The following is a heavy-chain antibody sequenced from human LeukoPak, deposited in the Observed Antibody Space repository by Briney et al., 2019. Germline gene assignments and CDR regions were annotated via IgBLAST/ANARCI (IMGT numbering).Heavy chain of an antibody. CDR2: ISGSGGRT. Sequence: GGSLRLSCAASGFTFSSYAMSWVRQAPGKGLEWVSAISGSGGRTYYADSVKGRFTVSRDSSKNTLYLQMNRLRAEDTAVYYCAKEEWLGKMNFFDYWGQGTLVTVSS. CDR3: AKEEWLGKMNFFDY. V-gene: IGHV3-23*01. D-gene: IGHD6-19*01. CDR1: GFTFSSYA. J-gene: IGHJ4*02.